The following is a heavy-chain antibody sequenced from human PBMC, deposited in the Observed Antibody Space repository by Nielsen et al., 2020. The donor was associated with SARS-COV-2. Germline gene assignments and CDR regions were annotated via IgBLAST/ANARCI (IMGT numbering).Heavy chain of an antibody. CDR3: ARDFENDSGDH. CDR1: GGSISTYY. D-gene: IGHD4-17*01. Sequence: SETLSLTCTVSGGSISTYYWSWIRQPPGKGLEWIGYIYYGDNTYYIPSLKTYYNPSLKSRVTISVDTSKSQFSLNLTSVTAADTAVYYCARDFENDSGDHWGQGTLVTVSS. CDR2: IYYGDNT. J-gene: IGHJ4*02. V-gene: IGHV4-59*12.